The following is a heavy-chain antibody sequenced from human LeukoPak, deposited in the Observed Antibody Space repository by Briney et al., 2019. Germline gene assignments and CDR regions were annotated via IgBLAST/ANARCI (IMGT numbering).Heavy chain of an antibody. Sequence: GVSLRLSCAASGFTFSSYAMSWVRQAPGKGLEWVSAISGSGGSTYYADSVKGRFTISRDNSKNTLYLQMNSLRAEDTAVYYCAKDLWSPGYFDYWGQGTLVTVSS. CDR1: GFTFSSYA. V-gene: IGHV3-23*01. D-gene: IGHD1-14*01. CDR2: ISGSGGST. CDR3: AKDLWSPGYFDY. J-gene: IGHJ4*02.